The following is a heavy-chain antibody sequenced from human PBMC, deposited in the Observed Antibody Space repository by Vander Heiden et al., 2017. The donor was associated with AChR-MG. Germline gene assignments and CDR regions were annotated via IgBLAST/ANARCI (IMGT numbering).Heavy chain of an antibody. D-gene: IGHD6-19*01. V-gene: IGHV1-2*02. CDR2: INPNSGGT. CDR1: GSTFTGYY. CDR3: ARPKKSKAVASFWFHP. J-gene: IGHJ5*02. Sequence: QVQLVQSRAEVKQPGASVKVPCKASGSTFTGYYMHWVRQAPGQGLEWMGWINPNSGGTNYAQKLQGRVTMTRDTSISTADMELSRLRSDDTAVYYCARPKKSKAVASFWFHPWVQGTLVAVSS.